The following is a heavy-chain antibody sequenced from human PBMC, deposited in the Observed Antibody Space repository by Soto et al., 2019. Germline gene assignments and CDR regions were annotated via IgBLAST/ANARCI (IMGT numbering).Heavy chain of an antibody. V-gene: IGHV3-30-3*01. CDR1: GFTFSSYA. Sequence: QVQLVESGGGVVQPGRSLRLSCAASGFTFSSYAMHWVRQAPGKGLEWVAGISYDGSNKYYADSVKGRFTISRDNSKNTLYLKMNSLRAEDTAVYYCAKGGSGYYDSSGYYDPYFDYWGQGTLVTVSS. CDR3: AKGGSGYYDSSGYYDPYFDY. CDR2: ISYDGSNK. J-gene: IGHJ4*02. D-gene: IGHD3-22*01.